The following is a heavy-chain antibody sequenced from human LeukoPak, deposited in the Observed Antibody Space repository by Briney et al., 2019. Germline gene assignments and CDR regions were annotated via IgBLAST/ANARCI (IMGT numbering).Heavy chain of an antibody. D-gene: IGHD5-18*01. CDR1: EDSVSSNSAA. Sequence: SQTLSLTCAISEDSVSSNSAAWNWIRQSPSRGLEWLGRTYYRSKWYNDYAVSVKSRITINPDTSKNQFSLQLNSVTPEDTAVYYCARGAAMVVSTYYYYGMDVWGQGTTVTVSS. V-gene: IGHV6-1*01. CDR2: TYYRSKWYN. CDR3: ARGAAMVVSTYYYYGMDV. J-gene: IGHJ6*02.